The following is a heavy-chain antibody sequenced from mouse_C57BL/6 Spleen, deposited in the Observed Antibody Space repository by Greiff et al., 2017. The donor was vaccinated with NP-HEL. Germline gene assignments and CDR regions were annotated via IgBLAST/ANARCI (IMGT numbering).Heavy chain of an antibody. CDR3: ARSPYYDYDGYYAMDY. D-gene: IGHD2-4*01. CDR2: INPNNGGT. CDR1: GYTFTDYN. Sequence: EVKLMESGPELVKPGASVKIPCKASGYTFTDYNMDWVKQSHGKSLEWIGDINPNNGGTIYNQKFKGKATLTVDKSSSTAYMELRSLTSEDTAVYYCARSPYYDYDGYYAMDYWGQGTSVTVSS. J-gene: IGHJ4*01. V-gene: IGHV1-18*01.